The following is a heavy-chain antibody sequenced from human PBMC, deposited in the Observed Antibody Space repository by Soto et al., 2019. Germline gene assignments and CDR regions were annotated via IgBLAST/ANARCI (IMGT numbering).Heavy chain of an antibody. D-gene: IGHD3-16*01. J-gene: IGHJ6*02. CDR1: GGSFSGYY. V-gene: IGHV4-34*01. Sequence: AETLSLTCAVYGGSFSGYYWSWIRQPPGKGLEWIGEINHSGSTNYNPSLKSRVTISVDTSKNQFSLKLSSVTAADTAVYYCARVWGIADNTRTAGRGYYGMDVWGQGTTVPVS. CDR3: ARVWGIADNTRTAGRGYYGMDV. CDR2: INHSGST.